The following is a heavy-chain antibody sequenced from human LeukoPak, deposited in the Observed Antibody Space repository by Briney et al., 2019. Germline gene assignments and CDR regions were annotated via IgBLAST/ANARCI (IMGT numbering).Heavy chain of an antibody. CDR1: GYSISSGYY. D-gene: IGHD4-11*01. V-gene: IGHV4-38-2*02. CDR3: ARAINSNYDY. Sequence: SETLSLTCTVSGYSISSGYYWGWIRQPPGKGLEWIGSIYHGGSTYYNPSLKSRVTISVDTSKNQFSLKLSSVTAADTAVYYCARAINSNYDYWGQGTLVTVSS. J-gene: IGHJ4*02. CDR2: IYHGGST.